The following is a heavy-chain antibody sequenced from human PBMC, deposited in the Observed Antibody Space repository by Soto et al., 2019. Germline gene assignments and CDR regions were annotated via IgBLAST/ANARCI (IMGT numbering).Heavy chain of an antibody. D-gene: IGHD2-2*01. CDR1: GVSISSGGYS. J-gene: IGHJ5*02. CDR3: AREASSSWARVHWFDP. V-gene: IGHV4-30-2*01. Sequence: QLQLQESGSGLVKPSQTLSLTCAVSGVSISSGGYSWSWIRQPPGKGLEWIGYIYHSEDTYYNPSLKGRVSIPVAKSTNQFSLKLRSVTAPDRAVYYCAREASSSWARVHWFDPWGQGILVTVSS. CDR2: IYHSEDT.